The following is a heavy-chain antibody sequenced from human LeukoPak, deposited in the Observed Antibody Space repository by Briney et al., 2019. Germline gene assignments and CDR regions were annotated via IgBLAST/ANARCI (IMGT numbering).Heavy chain of an antibody. CDR1: GGSFSGYF. V-gene: IGHV4-34*01. D-gene: IGHD6-19*01. CDR2: INHSGST. CDR3: ARHNLIAVAAIDY. Sequence: SETLSLTCAVYGGSFSGYFWTWIRQPPGKGLELIGEINHSGSTNYNPSLKSRVTISVDTSKNQFSLKLSSVTAADTAVYYCARHNLIAVAAIDYWGQGTLVTVSS. J-gene: IGHJ4*02.